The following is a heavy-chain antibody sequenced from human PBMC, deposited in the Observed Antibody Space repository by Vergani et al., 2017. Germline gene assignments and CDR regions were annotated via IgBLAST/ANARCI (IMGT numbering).Heavy chain of an antibody. J-gene: IGHJ2*01. CDR2: ISYDGTQK. D-gene: IGHD3-22*01. V-gene: IGHV3-30*03. CDR3: ASSITMMPFDL. Sequence: QVHLVESGGGVVQPGRSLRLSCVVSGFTSSYYGMHWVRQAPGKGLEWVAVISYDGTQKYYADSVKGRFTISRDNSKNSLYLQMNSLRAEDTAVYYCASSITMMPFDLWGRGTLVTVSS. CDR1: GFTSSYYG.